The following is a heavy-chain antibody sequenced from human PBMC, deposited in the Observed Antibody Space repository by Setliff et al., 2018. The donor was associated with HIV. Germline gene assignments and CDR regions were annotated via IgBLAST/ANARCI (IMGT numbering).Heavy chain of an antibody. D-gene: IGHD3-22*01. CDR3: ARGPNYYDRGSYYNFDY. Sequence: ASVKVSCKASGYTFTAYYLHWVRQAPGQGLEWMGWINPNSGGTDYAQKFRGRVTMTRDTSISTAYMGLSRLTSDDTAVYYCARGPNYYDRGSYYNFDYWGEGTLVTVPQ. J-gene: IGHJ4*02. CDR2: INPNSGGT. CDR1: GYTFTAYY. V-gene: IGHV1-2*02.